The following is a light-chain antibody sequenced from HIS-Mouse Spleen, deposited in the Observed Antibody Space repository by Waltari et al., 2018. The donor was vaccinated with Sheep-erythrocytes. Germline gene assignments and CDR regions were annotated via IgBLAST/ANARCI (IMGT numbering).Light chain of an antibody. V-gene: IGLV2-23*01. J-gene: IGLJ3*02. CDR3: CSYAGSSTPWV. Sequence: QSALTQPASVSGSPGQSITISCTGTSSDVGSYNLVSWYQQHPGKAPKLMIYEGSKRPSGVSNRFSGSKSCNTASLTISGLQAEDEADYYCCSYAGSSTPWVFGGGTKLTVL. CDR1: SSDVGSYNL. CDR2: EGS.